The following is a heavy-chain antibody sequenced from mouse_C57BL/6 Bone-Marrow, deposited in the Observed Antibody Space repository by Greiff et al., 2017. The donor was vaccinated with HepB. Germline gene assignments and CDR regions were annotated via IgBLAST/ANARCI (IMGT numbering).Heavy chain of an antibody. V-gene: IGHV1-81*01. CDR3: AREDYGSSPFAY. CDR2: IYPRSGNI. CDR1: GYTFTSYG. J-gene: IGHJ3*01. D-gene: IGHD1-1*01. Sequence: VQLQESGAELARPGASVKLSCKASGYTFTSYGISWVKQRTGQGLEWIGEIYPRSGNIYYNEKFKGKATLTADKSSSTAYMELRSLTSEDSAVYFCAREDYGSSPFAYWGQGTLVTVSA.